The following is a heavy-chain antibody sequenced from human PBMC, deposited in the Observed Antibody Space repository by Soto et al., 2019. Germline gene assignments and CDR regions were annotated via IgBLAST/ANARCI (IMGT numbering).Heavy chain of an antibody. CDR2: IVPIFGA. Sequence: QVQLVQSGAEVKKPGSSVKVSXXSSXGTFSNYGFSWVRQAPGQGLECMGVIVPIFGAEHPQKFQGRVTITADESTNTVFMELRGLRSEDTAVYYCARGGSDYEGSGYYQGHVWGQGTTVTVSS. J-gene: IGHJ6*02. CDR1: XGTFSNYG. V-gene: IGHV1-69*12. CDR3: ARGGSDYEGSGYYQGHV. D-gene: IGHD3-22*01.